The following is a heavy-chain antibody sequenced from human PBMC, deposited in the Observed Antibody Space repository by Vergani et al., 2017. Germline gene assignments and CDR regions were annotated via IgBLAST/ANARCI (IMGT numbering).Heavy chain of an antibody. Sequence: QVQLVESGGGVVQPGRSLRLSCAASGFTFSSYGMHWVRQAPGKGLEWVAVIWYDGSNKYYADSVKGRFTISRDNSKNTLYLQMNSLRAEDTAVYYCAKDMVVVPAAMRGYYYYYYGMDVWGQGTTVTVSS. CDR1: GFTFSSYG. J-gene: IGHJ6*02. CDR2: IWYDGSNK. CDR3: AKDMVVVPAAMRGYYYYYYGMDV. V-gene: IGHV3-33*06. D-gene: IGHD2-2*01.